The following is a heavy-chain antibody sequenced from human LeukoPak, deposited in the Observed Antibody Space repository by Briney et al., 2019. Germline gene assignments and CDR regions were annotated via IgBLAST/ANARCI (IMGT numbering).Heavy chain of an antibody. J-gene: IGHJ4*02. CDR1: GGTFSIYA. CDR3: ARESYSGNPYFDY. CDR2: IIPILGIA. V-gene: IGHV1-69*04. Sequence: GSSVTLSFTASGGTFSIYAISWVRQAPGQGLEWMGRIIPILGIANYAQKFQGRVTITADKSTSTAYMELSSLRSEDTAMYYCARESYSGNPYFDYWGQGTLVTVSS. D-gene: IGHD4-23*01.